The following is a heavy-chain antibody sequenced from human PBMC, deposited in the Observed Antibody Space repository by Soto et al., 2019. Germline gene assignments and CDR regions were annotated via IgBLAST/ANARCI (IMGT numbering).Heavy chain of an antibody. CDR1: GGSISSGGYY. Sequence: QVQLQESGPGLVKPSQTLSLTCTVSGGSISSGGYYWSWIRQHPGKGLEWIGYIYYSGSTYYTPSLKSRVTISVDTSKNQFSLKLSSVTAADTAVYYCARGNTVTTRYFDYWGQGTLVTVSS. CDR3: ARGNTVTTRYFDY. CDR2: IYYSGST. D-gene: IGHD4-17*01. V-gene: IGHV4-31*03. J-gene: IGHJ4*02.